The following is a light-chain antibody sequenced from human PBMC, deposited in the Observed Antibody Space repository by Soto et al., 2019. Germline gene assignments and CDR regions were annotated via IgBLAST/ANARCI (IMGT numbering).Light chain of an antibody. CDR1: PSVTNF. CDR2: GAS. J-gene: IGKJ1*01. Sequence: EIVLTQSPDTLSLSPGEGATLSCRASPSVTNFLAWYQQKPGQAPRLLIYGASTRATGIPARFSGSGSGTEFTLTISSLQSEDFAVYYCQQYNNWPQTFGQGTKVDIK. CDR3: QQYNNWPQT. V-gene: IGKV3-15*01.